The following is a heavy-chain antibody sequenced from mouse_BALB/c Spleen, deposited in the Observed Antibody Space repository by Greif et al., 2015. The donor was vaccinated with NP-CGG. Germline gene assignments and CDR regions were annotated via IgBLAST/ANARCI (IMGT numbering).Heavy chain of an antibody. CDR2: ISNGGGST. CDR1: GFTFSSCT. CDR3: ARQGYDGGSAMDY. D-gene: IGHD2-14*01. V-gene: IGHV5-12-2*01. J-gene: IGHJ4*01. Sequence: EVQLVESGGGLVQPGGSLKLSCAASGFTFSSCTMSWVRQTPEKRLEWVAYISNGGGSTYYPDTVKGRFTISRDNAKNTLYLQMSSLKSEDTAMYYCARQGYDGGSAMDYWGQGTSVTVSS.